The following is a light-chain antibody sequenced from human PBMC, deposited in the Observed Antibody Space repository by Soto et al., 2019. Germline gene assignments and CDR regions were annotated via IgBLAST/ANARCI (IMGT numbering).Light chain of an antibody. CDR3: QQYDSLPIT. V-gene: IGKV1-33*01. Sequence: DVQMTQSTSSLSASVGDRVTITCQASQGISKYLNWYQHQAGQAPKLLIYEASNLETGVPTRFSGSGSGTDFSFTISSLQPEDIATYYCQQYDSLPITFGLGTRLEIK. CDR2: EAS. J-gene: IGKJ5*01. CDR1: QGISKY.